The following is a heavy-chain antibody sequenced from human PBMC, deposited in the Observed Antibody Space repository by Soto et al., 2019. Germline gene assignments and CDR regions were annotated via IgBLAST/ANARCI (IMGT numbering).Heavy chain of an antibody. Sequence: PSETLSLTCAVYGGSFSGSYWNWIRQPPGKGLEWIGEINQSGSTNYNPSLKSRVTISVDTSKNQFSLKLSSVTAADSAVYYCARVVVSRGWYYG. V-gene: IGHV4-34*01. CDR1: GGSFSGSY. CDR2: INQSGST. J-gene: IGHJ6*01. CDR3: ARVVVSRGWYYG. D-gene: IGHD2-15*01.